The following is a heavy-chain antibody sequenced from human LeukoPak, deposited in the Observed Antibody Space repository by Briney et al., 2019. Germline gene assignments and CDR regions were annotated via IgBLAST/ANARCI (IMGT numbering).Heavy chain of an antibody. CDR2: IYTSGST. CDR1: GGSISSYY. J-gene: IGHJ6*02. CDR3: ARDSSGQWLVRGLGYYYYGMDV. Sequence: SETLSPTCTVSGGSISSYYWSWIRQPAGKGLEWIGRIYTSGSTNYNPSLKSRVAMSVDTSKNQFSLKLSSVTAADTAVYYCARDSSGQWLVRGLGYYYYGMDVWGQGTTVTVSS. V-gene: IGHV4-4*07. D-gene: IGHD6-19*01.